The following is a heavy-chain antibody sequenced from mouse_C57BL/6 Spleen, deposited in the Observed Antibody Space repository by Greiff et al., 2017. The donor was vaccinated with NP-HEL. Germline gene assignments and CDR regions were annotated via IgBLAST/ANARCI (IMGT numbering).Heavy chain of an antibody. V-gene: IGHV1-64*01. CDR2: IHPNSGST. CDR3: ARLDDYDAMDY. Sequence: VQLQQPGAELVKPGASVKLSCKASGYTFTSYWMHWVKQRPGQGLEWIGMIHPNSGSTNYNEKFKSKATLTVDKSSSTAYMQLSSLTSEDSAVYYCARLDDYDAMDYWGQGTSVTVSS. CDR1: GYTFTSYW. J-gene: IGHJ4*01.